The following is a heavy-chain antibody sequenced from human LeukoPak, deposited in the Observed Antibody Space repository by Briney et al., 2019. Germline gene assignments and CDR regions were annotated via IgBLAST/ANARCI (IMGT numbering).Heavy chain of an antibody. Sequence: ASVKVSCKASGYTFTSYDINWVRQATGQGLEWIGWMNPNSGNTGYAQKFQGRVTITRNTSISTAYMELSSLRSEDTAVYYCARAPPHGGNYYYYYYMDVWGKGTTVTVSS. CDR2: MNPNSGNT. J-gene: IGHJ6*03. CDR1: GYTFTSYD. D-gene: IGHD4-23*01. V-gene: IGHV1-8*03. CDR3: ARAPPHGGNYYYYYYMDV.